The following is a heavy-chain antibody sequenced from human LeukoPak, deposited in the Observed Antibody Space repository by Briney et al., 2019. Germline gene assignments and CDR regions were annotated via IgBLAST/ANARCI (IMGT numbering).Heavy chain of an antibody. CDR1: GYSFTTYD. Sequence: ATVKVSCKASGYSFTTYDINWVRQATGQGLEWMGWMNLKSGYTGYAQKFQGRVTITRDTSTSTVYMELSSLRSEDTAVYYCARVAGSIDYWGQGTLVTVSS. D-gene: IGHD1-26*01. V-gene: IGHV1-8*03. CDR3: ARVAGSIDY. J-gene: IGHJ4*02. CDR2: MNLKSGYT.